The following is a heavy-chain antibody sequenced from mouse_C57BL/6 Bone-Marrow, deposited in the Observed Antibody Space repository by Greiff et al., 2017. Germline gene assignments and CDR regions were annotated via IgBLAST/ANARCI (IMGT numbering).Heavy chain of an antibody. CDR2: LSNGGGST. D-gene: IGHD2-1*01. CDR1: GFTFSDYY. V-gene: IGHV5-12*01. J-gene: IGHJ1*03. CDR3: ARQRGAIYYGNGGYFDV. Sequence: EVKLMESGGGLVQPGGSLKLSCAASGFTFSDYYMYWVRQTPEKRLEWVAYLSNGGGSTYYPDTVKGRFTISRDNAKNTLYLQMSRLKSEDTAMYYCARQRGAIYYGNGGYFDVWGTGTTVTVSS.